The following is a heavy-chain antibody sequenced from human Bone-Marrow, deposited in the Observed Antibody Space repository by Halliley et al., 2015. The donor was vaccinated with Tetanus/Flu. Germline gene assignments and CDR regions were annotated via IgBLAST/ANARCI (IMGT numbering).Heavy chain of an antibody. V-gene: IGHV4-31*02. CDR2: FHTGST. D-gene: IGHD6-25*01. Sequence: FHTGSTYYNPSLKSRATISLDASKNHFSLKLTSVTAADTAVYYCARDARYTSSGGRAYFFDYWGQGTLVTVSS. J-gene: IGHJ4*02. CDR3: ARDARYTSSGGRAYFFDY.